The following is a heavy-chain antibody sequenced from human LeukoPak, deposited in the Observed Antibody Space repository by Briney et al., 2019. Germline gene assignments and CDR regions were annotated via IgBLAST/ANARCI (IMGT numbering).Heavy chain of an antibody. Sequence: PSENLSLTCTVSGGSISSHYWSWIRQPPGKGLEWIGYIYYSGSTNYNPSLKSRVTISVDTSKNQFSLKLSSVTAADTAVYYCARENYYYYMDVWGKGTTVTVSS. CDR3: ARENYYYYMDV. CDR2: IYYSGST. CDR1: GGSISSHY. J-gene: IGHJ6*03. V-gene: IGHV4-59*11.